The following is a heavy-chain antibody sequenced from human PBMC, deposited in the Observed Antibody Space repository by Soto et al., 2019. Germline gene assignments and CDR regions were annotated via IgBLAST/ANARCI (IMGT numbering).Heavy chain of an antibody. CDR2: IYYSGST. Sequence: PSETLSLTCTVSGGSISSGGYYWSWIRQHPGKGLEWIGYIYYSGSTYYNPSLKSRVTISVDTSKNQFSLKLSSVTAADTALYYCAGDNQSVSYAFDIWGQGTMGTVSS. V-gene: IGHV4-31*03. CDR3: AGDNQSVSYAFDI. D-gene: IGHD3-16*02. CDR1: GGSISSGGYY. J-gene: IGHJ3*02.